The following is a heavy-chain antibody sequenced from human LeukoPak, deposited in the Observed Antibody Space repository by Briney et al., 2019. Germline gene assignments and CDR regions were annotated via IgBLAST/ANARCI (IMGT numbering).Heavy chain of an antibody. V-gene: IGHV3-48*04. D-gene: IGHD5-12*01. Sequence: GGSLRLSCAASGFNFSIYSMNWVRQAPGKGLEWVSYITRSSTTIYYADSVKGRFTISRDNAKNSLYLQMNSLRAEDTAVYYCARDHQYGGYGYWGQGTLVTVSS. CDR3: ARDHQYGGYGY. CDR2: ITRSSTTI. J-gene: IGHJ4*02. CDR1: GFNFSIYS.